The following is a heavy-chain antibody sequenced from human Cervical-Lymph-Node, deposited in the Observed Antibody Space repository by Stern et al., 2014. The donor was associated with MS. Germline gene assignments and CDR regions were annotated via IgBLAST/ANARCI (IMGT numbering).Heavy chain of an antibody. Sequence: EVQLVESGGDLVQPGGSLRLSCAASGFTFRTDSMNWVRQAPGKGLEWVGYIDSDSRTIFYGDSVKGRFTISRDNAKHSLYLQMNSLRAEDTAIYYCASLTTVKYYWGQGTLVTVSS. CDR3: ASLTTVKYY. CDR2: IDSDSRTI. V-gene: IGHV3-48*01. J-gene: IGHJ4*02. D-gene: IGHD4-17*01. CDR1: GFTFRTDS.